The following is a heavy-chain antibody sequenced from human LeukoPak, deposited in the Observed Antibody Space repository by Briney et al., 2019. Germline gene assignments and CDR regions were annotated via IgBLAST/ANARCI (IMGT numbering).Heavy chain of an antibody. CDR1: GYTFTGYY. CDR2: INPNSGGT. D-gene: IGHD2-8*01. Sequence: VASVKVPCKASGYTFTGYYMHWVRQAPGQGLEWMGWINPNSGGTNYAQKFQGRVTMTRDTSISTAYMELSRLRSDDTAVYYCASMGPYCTNGVCQEPFDYWGQGTLVTVSS. V-gene: IGHV1-2*02. J-gene: IGHJ4*02. CDR3: ASMGPYCTNGVCQEPFDY.